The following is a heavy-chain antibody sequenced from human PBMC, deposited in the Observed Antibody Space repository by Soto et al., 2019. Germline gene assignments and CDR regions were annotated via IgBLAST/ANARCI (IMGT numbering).Heavy chain of an antibody. CDR3: ARAGDIVLLVYTSASPYSFVY. Sequence: SETLSLTCAVYGGSFSGYYWSWIRQPPGKGLEWIGEINHSGSTNYNPSLKSRVTISVDTSKNQFSLKLSSVTAADTAVYYCARAGDIVLLVYTSASPYSFVYSGQGTLGTV. CDR2: INHSGST. J-gene: IGHJ4*02. D-gene: IGHD2-8*01. CDR1: GGSFSGYY. V-gene: IGHV4-34*01.